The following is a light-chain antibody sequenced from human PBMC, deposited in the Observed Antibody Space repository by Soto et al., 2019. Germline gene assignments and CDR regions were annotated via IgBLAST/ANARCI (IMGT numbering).Light chain of an antibody. CDR2: EVS. V-gene: IGLV2-14*01. CDR3: SSYTSSSTYV. J-gene: IGLJ1*01. CDR1: SSDVGGYNY. Sequence: QSLLTQPASVSGSAGRSITISCTGTSSDVGGYNYVSWYQQHPGKAPKLMIYEVSNRPSGVSNRFSGSKSGNTASLTISGLQAEDEVDYYCSSYTSSSTYVYGTGTKVTVL.